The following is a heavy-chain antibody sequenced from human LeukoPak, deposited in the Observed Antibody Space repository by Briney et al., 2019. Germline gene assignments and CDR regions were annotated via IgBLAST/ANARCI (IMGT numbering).Heavy chain of an antibody. CDR2: ISGSGGST. CDR1: GFTFSSYA. J-gene: IGHJ4*02. Sequence: GGSLRLSCAASGFTFSSYAMSWVRQAPGKGLEWVSAISGSGGSTYYADSVKGRFTISRDNSKNTLYLQMNSLRAEDTAVYYCAKDYLYYDSSGIFGGPGYWGQGTLVTVSS. V-gene: IGHV3-23*01. CDR3: AKDYLYYDSSGIFGGPGY. D-gene: IGHD3-22*01.